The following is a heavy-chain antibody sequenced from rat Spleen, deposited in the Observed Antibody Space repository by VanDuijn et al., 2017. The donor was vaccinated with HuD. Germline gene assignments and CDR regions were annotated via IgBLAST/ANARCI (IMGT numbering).Heavy chain of an antibody. CDR3: ARDAGILRY. CDR2: IWNGGST. D-gene: IGHD1-6*01. CDR1: GFSLTSNC. V-gene: IGHV2-15*01. J-gene: IGHJ2*01. Sequence: QVQLKESGPGQVQPSQTLSLTCTVSGFSLTSNCVSWVRQPPGKGLEWMGAIWNGGSTDYNSALKSRLSISRDTSKSQVFFKMNSLQTEDTATYYCARDAGILRYWGQGVMVTVSS.